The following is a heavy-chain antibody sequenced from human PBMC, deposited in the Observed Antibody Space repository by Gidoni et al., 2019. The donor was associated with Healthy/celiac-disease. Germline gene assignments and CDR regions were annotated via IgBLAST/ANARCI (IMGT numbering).Heavy chain of an antibody. D-gene: IGHD3-10*01. J-gene: IGHJ4*02. Sequence: EVQLVESGGGLVQPGGSLRLSCAASGFTFSSYSMNWVRQAPGKGLEWVSYISSSSSTTYYADSVKGRFTISRDNAKNSLYLQMNSLRDEDTAVYYCAGNYGSGSWADYWGQGTLVTVSS. CDR1: GFTFSSYS. V-gene: IGHV3-48*02. CDR2: ISSSSSTT. CDR3: AGNYGSGSWADY.